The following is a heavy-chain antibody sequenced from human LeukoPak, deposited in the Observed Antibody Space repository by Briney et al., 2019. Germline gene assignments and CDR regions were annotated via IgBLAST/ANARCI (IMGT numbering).Heavy chain of an antibody. V-gene: IGHV5-51*01. Sequence: GESLQISCNGSGYSFTNYWIGWVRPVPGKGLEWMGIIYPGDSDTKYSPSFQGQVTISADKSISTAYLQWSSLKASDTAMYYCARFLSGNYSDCWGQGTLVTVSS. CDR1: GYSFTNYW. D-gene: IGHD1-26*01. CDR3: ARFLSGNYSDC. CDR2: IYPGDSDT. J-gene: IGHJ4*02.